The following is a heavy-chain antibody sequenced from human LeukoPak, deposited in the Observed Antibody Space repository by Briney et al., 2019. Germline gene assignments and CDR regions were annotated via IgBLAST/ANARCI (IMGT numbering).Heavy chain of an antibody. J-gene: IGHJ4*02. CDR3: ARDAFYDSSGYYDY. CDR2: IHSDDST. V-gene: IGHV3-66*01. D-gene: IGHD3-22*01. Sequence: GGSLRLSCAASGFTFSSYSMNWVRQAPGKGLDWVSIIHSDDSTYYSESVKGRFTISRDNFKNTLYLQMNNLRAEDTAVYYCARDAFYDSSGYYDYWGQGTLVTVSS. CDR1: GFTFSSYS.